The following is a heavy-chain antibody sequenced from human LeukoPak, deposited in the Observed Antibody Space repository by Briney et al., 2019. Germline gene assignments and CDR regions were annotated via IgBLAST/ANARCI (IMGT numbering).Heavy chain of an antibody. CDR1: GFTFSGYW. Sequence: PGGSLRLSCAASGFTFSGYWMHWVRQALGKGLVWVSRINRDATITNYADSVKGRFSISRDNAKNTLYLQMNNLGGEDTAVYCAIMATIAGVDHWGQGTLVTVSS. CDR2: INRDATIT. V-gene: IGHV3-74*01. D-gene: IGHD5-12*01. J-gene: IGHJ4*02. CDR3: IMATIAGVDH.